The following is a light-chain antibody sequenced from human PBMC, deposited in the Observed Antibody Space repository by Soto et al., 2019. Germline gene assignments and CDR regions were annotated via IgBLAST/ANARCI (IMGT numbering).Light chain of an antibody. Sequence: DIQMTQSPSTLSASVGDRVTITCRASQSISYWLAWYQQKPGKAPNLLIYKASSLESGVPSRFSDRGSGTEFAITISSLQPDVFATYDCQQYNNYWTFGQGTEVEIK. CDR1: QSISYW. CDR3: QQYNNYWT. CDR2: KAS. V-gene: IGKV1-5*03. J-gene: IGKJ1*01.